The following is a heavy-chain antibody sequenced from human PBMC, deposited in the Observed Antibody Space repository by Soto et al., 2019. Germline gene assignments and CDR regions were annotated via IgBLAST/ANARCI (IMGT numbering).Heavy chain of an antibody. V-gene: IGHV4-34*01. J-gene: IGHJ4*02. Sequence: QVQIQQWGAGLLKPAETLSLTCAVYGGSFSDYYWSWIRQPPGKGLEWIGEINHSGITNYSPSLKSRVAMSVDTSKNQFSLKLTSVTAADTALYYWARFPFDSNDCTNPRYFDIWGQGTLVTVSS. D-gene: IGHD3-22*01. CDR3: ARFPFDSNDCTNPRYFDI. CDR1: GGSFSDYY. CDR2: INHSGIT.